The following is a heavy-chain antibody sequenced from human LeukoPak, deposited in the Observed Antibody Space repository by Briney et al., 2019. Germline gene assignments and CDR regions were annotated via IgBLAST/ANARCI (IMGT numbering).Heavy chain of an antibody. CDR2: IYSGGST. J-gene: IGHJ4*02. V-gene: IGHV3-66*01. CDR1: GFTVSSNY. D-gene: IGHD3-16*02. Sequence: GGSLRLSCAASGFTVSSNYMSWVRQAPGKGLEWVSVIYSGGSTYYADSVKGRFTISRDNSKNTLYLQMNSLRAEDTAVYYCARVGKLRLGELSPRPFDYWGQGTLVTVSS. CDR3: ARVGKLRLGELSPRPFDY.